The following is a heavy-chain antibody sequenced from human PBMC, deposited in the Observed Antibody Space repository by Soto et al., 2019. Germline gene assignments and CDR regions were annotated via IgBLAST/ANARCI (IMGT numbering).Heavy chain of an antibody. CDR2: TSGSGFKK. D-gene: IGHD1-26*01. CDR1: GFIFENFG. V-gene: IGHV3-23*01. J-gene: IGHJ5*02. Sequence: GGALRLSCAASGFIFENFGMSWVRQAPGKGLEWISSTSGSGFKKYYADSVKGRFTISRDNSKSTVYLELNNLSAEDTAVYHCAKNQGVELVPLATVDWFDPWGQGSVVTVSS. CDR3: AKNQGVELVPLATVDWFDP.